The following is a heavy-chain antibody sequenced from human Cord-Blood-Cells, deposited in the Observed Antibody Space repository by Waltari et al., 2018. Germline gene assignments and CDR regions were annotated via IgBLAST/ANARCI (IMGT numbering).Heavy chain of an antibody. CDR2: INHSGST. V-gene: IGHV4-34*01. CDR1: GGSFSGYY. CDR3: ARSLGAPGQGSFQH. D-gene: IGHD3-16*01. Sequence: VQLQQWGAGLLKPSETLSLTCAVYGGSFSGYYWSWIRQPPGKGLEWIGEINHSGSTNYNPSLKSRVTISVDTSKNQFSLKLSSVTAADTAVYYCARSLGAPGQGSFQHWGQGTLVTVSS. J-gene: IGHJ1*01.